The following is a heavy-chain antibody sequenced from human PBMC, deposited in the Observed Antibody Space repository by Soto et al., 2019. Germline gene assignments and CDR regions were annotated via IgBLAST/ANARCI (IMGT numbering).Heavy chain of an antibody. V-gene: IGHV3-74*01. J-gene: IGHJ4*02. D-gene: IGHD3-10*01. Sequence: EVQLVESGGGLVQPGESLRLSCAASGFTFSSYWMHWVRQAPGKGLVWVSRINSDGSSISYADSVKGRFTISRDNAKNTLYLQMSSLRAEDTAVYYCAKRTSMSGNYYFDYWGQGTLVTVSS. CDR1: GFTFSSYW. CDR3: AKRTSMSGNYYFDY. CDR2: INSDGSSI.